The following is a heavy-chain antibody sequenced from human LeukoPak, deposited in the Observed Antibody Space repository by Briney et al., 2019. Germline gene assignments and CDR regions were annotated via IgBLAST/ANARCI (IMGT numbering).Heavy chain of an antibody. CDR1: GFNFSTYN. D-gene: IGHD2-15*01. Sequence: GGSLRLSCAASGFNFSTYNMNWVRQAPGKGLEWVSSISDTYIYIYYADSVRGRFSISRDNAKNSLYLQMNSLRDEDTAVYYCARDLILADNGGSSAHDSWGQGTLVTVSS. CDR2: ISDTYIYI. V-gene: IGHV3-21*01. CDR3: ARDLILADNGGSSAHDS. J-gene: IGHJ4*02.